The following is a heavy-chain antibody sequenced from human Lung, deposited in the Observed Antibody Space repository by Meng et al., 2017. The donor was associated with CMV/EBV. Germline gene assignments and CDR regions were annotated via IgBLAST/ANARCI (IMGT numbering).Heavy chain of an antibody. CDR3: AKDPVPAALYYFDY. D-gene: IGHD2-2*01. CDR2: ISGSGGST. CDR1: GFTFSSYA. Sequence: GGSLRLXXAASGFTFSSYAMSWVRQAPGKGLEWVSAISGSGGSTYYADSVKGRFTIARDNSKNTLYLQMNSLRAEDTDVYYCAKDPVPAALYYFDYWGQGTXVTVSS. V-gene: IGHV3-23*01. J-gene: IGHJ4*02.